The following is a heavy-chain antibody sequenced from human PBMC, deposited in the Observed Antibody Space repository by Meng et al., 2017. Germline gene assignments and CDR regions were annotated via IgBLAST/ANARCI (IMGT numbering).Heavy chain of an antibody. J-gene: IGHJ5*02. CDR2: SNPNSGGT. Sequence: QGERVTSGAELMKTGAAMQVSCKASGYTSNGYYMHWVRQAPGQGLEWMGRSNPNSGGTNYAQKFQGRVTMTRDTSISTAYMELSRLRSDDTAVYYCARNRGVDVWGSYSEFDPWGQGTLVTVSS. D-gene: IGHD3-16*01. V-gene: IGHV1-2*06. CDR3: ARNRGVDVWGSYSEFDP. CDR1: GYTSNGYY.